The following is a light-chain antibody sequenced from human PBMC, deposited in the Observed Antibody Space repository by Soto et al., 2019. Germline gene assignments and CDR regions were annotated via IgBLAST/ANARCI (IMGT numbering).Light chain of an antibody. CDR3: QQYGSSPPT. CDR2: GAS. Sequence: IVLTQSTGTLSLSPGERTTRSCRASQSISRYLAWYQQKPGQGPRLLIYGASSRATGTPDRFSGSGSGTDFTPTINRLEPEDFALYYCQQYGSSPPTFGQGTKVDIK. CDR1: QSISRY. J-gene: IGKJ1*01. V-gene: IGKV3-20*01.